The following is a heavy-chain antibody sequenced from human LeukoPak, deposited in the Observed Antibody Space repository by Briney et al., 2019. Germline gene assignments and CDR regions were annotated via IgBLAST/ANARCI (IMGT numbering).Heavy chain of an antibody. CDR3: ARQSGGDDVYFQH. Sequence: GESLKISCKGSGYSFTSYWIGWVRQMPGKGLEWMGIIYPVDSDTRYSPSFQGQVTISADKSISTAYLQWSILKASDTAMYYCARQSGGDDVYFQHWGQGTLVTVSS. V-gene: IGHV5-51*01. D-gene: IGHD2-21*02. CDR1: GYSFTSYW. J-gene: IGHJ1*01. CDR2: IYPVDSDT.